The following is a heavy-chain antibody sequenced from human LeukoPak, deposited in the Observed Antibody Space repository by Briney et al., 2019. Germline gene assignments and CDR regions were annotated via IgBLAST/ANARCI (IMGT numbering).Heavy chain of an antibody. V-gene: IGHV3-74*01. D-gene: IGHD3-16*01. Sequence: GGSLRLSCEVSGFTFSDYWMHWVRQAPGKGLVWVSRINIDGSMTSEADSVKGRFTISRDNAKNTVYLQTHSLRVGDTAVYYCERGGRWLPLYAMDVGAKGTRVSVSS. CDR2: INIDGSMT. CDR3: ERGGRWLPLYAMDV. CDR1: GFTFSDYW. J-gene: IGHJ6*04.